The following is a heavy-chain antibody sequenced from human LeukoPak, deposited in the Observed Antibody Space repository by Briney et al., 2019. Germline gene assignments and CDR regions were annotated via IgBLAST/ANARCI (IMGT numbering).Heavy chain of an antibody. V-gene: IGHV3-30*18. CDR1: GFTFNSFG. CDR2: ISYDGSNK. J-gene: IGHJ3*02. Sequence: SGGSLRLSCAASGFTFNSFGMHWVRQAPGKGLEWVAVISYDGSNKYFADSVKGRFTISRDNSKNTLYLQVNSLRAEDTAVYYCAKDYDSSGWAAFDIWGRGTMVTVSP. CDR3: AKDYDSSGWAAFDI. D-gene: IGHD3-22*01.